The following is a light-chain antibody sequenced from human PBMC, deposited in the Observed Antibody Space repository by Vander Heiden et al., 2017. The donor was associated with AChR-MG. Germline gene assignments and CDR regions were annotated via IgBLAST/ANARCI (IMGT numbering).Light chain of an antibody. J-gene: IGLJ3*02. V-gene: IGLV1-40*01. CDR3: QSYDSSLSWV. CDR1: ISNIGAGYE. CDR2: GNR. Sequence: QSVLTQPPSVSAAPGQRLTISCTGSISNIGAGYEVHWYQQLPGTAPKLLIFGNRDRPSGVPDGFSGSKSGTSASLAIAGLQAEDEADYYCQSYDSSLSWVFGGGTKLTVL.